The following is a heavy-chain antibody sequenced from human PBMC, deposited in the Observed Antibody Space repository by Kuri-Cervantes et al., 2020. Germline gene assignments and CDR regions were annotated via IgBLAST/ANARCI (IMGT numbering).Heavy chain of an antibody. CDR3: AKDDSSTWYSYFDY. D-gene: IGHD6-13*01. V-gene: IGHV3-7*01. CDR2: IKQDGSEK. J-gene: IGHJ4*02. CDR1: GFRFGNYW. Sequence: GESMKISCAASGFRFGNYWMNWVRQAPGKVLEWVANIKQDGSEKYYVDSVKGRFTISRDNAKNSLFLQMNSLRADDTAVYYCAKDDSSTWYSYFDYWGQGTLVTVSS.